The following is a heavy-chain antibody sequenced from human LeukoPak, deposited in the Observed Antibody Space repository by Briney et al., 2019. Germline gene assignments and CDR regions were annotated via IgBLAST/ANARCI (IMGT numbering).Heavy chain of an antibody. D-gene: IGHD6-6*01. CDR2: IIPIFGTA. J-gene: IGHJ6*03. CDR3: ARAVYTSSSYYYYYYMDV. Sequence: SVKASCKASGGTFSSYAISWVRQAPGQGLEWMGGIIPIFGTANYAQKFQGRVTITADESTSTAYMELSSLRSEDTAVYYCARAVYTSSSYYYYYYMDVWGKGTTVTVSS. V-gene: IGHV1-69*13. CDR1: GGTFSSYA.